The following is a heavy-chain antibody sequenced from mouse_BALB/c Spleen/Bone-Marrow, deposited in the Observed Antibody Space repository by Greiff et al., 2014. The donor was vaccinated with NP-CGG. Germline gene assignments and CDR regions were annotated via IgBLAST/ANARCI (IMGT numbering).Heavy chain of an antibody. CDR3: ARQLYGNYDY. D-gene: IGHD2-10*02. J-gene: IGHJ3*01. CDR1: GYSFTGYY. Sequence: VQLQQSGPELVKPGPSVKISCKASGYSFTGYYMHWVKQSHGKSLEWIGEINPYNGGTSYNQKFKGKATLTVDTSSSTAFMELHSLTSEDSLVYYCARQLYGNYDYWGQGTLVTVSA. V-gene: IGHV1S30*01. CDR2: INPYNGGT.